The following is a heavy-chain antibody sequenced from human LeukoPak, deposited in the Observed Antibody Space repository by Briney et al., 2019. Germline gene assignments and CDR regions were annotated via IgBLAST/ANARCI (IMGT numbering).Heavy chain of an antibody. J-gene: IGHJ4*02. D-gene: IGHD5-18*01. CDR2: IIPILGIA. CDR1: GGTFSSYA. CDR3: ARDGEYSYGDY. Sequence: GASVKVSCKASGGTFSSYAISWVRQAPGQGLGWMGRIIPILGIANYAQKFQGRVTITADKSTSTAYMELSSLRAEDTAVYYCARDGEYSYGDYWGQGTLVTVSS. V-gene: IGHV1-69*04.